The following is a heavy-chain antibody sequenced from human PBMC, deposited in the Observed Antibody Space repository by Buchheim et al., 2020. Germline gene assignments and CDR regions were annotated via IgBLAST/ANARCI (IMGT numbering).Heavy chain of an antibody. D-gene: IGHD6-19*01. V-gene: IGHV3-23*01. J-gene: IGHJ4*02. CDR2: IIGSGVST. Sequence: EVQLLESGGGLVQPGGSLRLSCAASGFTFSSYAMSWVRQAPGKGPEWVSTIIGSGVSTYYADSVKGRFTISRDNSKKTLYLQMNSLRAEDTAVYYCARAARYTAVAGTYYFDYWGQGTL. CDR1: GFTFSSYA. CDR3: ARAARYTAVAGTYYFDY.